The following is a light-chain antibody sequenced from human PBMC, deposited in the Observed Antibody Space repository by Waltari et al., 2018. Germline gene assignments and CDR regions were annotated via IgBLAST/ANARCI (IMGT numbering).Light chain of an antibody. CDR2: KTT. CDR1: ENVNNY. J-gene: IGKJ4*01. Sequence: DIQMTQSPSSLSASVGDRVTITCRASENVNNYLNWYQQKPGKAPKFLIYKTTTLQSGVPSRFSCSGSGTDYTFTISSLQSEDVSTYYCQHGYGTPLTFGGGTKVEIK. V-gene: IGKV1-39*01. CDR3: QHGYGTPLT.